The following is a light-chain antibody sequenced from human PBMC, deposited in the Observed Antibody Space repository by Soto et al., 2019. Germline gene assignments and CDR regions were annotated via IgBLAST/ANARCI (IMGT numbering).Light chain of an antibody. V-gene: IGLV2-11*01. Sequence: QSVLTQPPSVSGAPGQSVTISCTGTSSDVGGFNSVSWYQQHPGKAPKLMIYDVNKRPSGVPDRFSGSKSGSTASLTISGLQAEDEADYYCCSYAGSYSYAFATGTKVTVL. CDR3: CSYAGSYSYA. J-gene: IGLJ1*01. CDR2: DVN. CDR1: SSDVGGFNS.